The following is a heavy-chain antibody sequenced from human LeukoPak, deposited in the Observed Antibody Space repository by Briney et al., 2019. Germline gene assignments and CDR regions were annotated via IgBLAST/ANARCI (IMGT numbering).Heavy chain of an antibody. Sequence: GGSLRLSCAASGFMFYRYNMNWVRQAPGKGLEWVSSISGNSNHIFDADSVKGRFAISRDNAKNALYLQMNSLRVADTAVYYCARHLESYYYDSSGYHYYYYMDVWGKGTTVTVSS. V-gene: IGHV3-21*01. CDR1: GFMFYRYN. CDR2: ISGNSNHI. D-gene: IGHD3-22*01. CDR3: ARHLESYYYDSSGYHYYYYMDV. J-gene: IGHJ6*03.